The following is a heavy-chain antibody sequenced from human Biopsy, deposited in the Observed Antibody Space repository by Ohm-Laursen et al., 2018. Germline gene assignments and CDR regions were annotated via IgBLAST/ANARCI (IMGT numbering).Heavy chain of an antibody. V-gene: IGHV4-31*01. J-gene: IGHJ2*01. CDR2: ISYSGTT. Sequence: SQTLSLTCPVSGGSIGGGEYYWNWIRQHPGKGLEWIGLISYSGTTFYNPSLESLLTISIDTSKNHFSLNLRSVTAADKAVYYCARGVPHYDGSGFPLAGYWYFDLWGRGTLATVSS. CDR1: GGSIGGGEYY. D-gene: IGHD3-22*01. CDR3: ARGVPHYDGSGFPLAGYWYFDL.